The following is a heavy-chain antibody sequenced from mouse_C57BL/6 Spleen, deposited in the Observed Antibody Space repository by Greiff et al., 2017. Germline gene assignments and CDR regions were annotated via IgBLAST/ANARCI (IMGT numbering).Heavy chain of an antibody. J-gene: IGHJ4*01. D-gene: IGHD3-2*02. CDR2: INPSSGYT. CDR1: GYTFTSST. CDR3: ARELRPPMDY. Sequence: QVQLQQSGAELARPGASVKMSCKASGYTFTSSTMHWVKQRPGQGLEWIGYINPSSGYTKYNQKFKDKATLTADKSSSTAYMQLSSLTSEDSAVYYCARELRPPMDYWGQGTSVTVSS. V-gene: IGHV1-4*01.